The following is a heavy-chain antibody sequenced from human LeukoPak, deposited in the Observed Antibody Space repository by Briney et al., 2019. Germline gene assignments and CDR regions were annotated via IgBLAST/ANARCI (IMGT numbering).Heavy chain of an antibody. CDR1: GFIFSSYW. V-gene: IGHV3-7*05. J-gene: IGHJ4*02. CDR2: IKQDGSQK. CDR3: ARDRGSSYRVF. Sequence: GGSLRLSCAASGFIFSSYWMSWLRQAPGKGLEWVANIKQDGSQKYYVDSVKGRFTISRDNAKNSLYLQMNSLRAEDTAVYYCARDRGSSYRVFWGQGSLVTVSS. D-gene: IGHD1-26*01.